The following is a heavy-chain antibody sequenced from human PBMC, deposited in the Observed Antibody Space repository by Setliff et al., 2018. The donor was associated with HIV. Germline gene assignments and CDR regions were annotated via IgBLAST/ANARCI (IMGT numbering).Heavy chain of an antibody. D-gene: IGHD2-21*01. CDR1: GDSFTTTSHS. Sequence: SETLSLTCDVSGDSFTTTSHSWAWLRQPAGRGLEWIGHVYSRGKTDYNPSLASRVSILMSTSEIQFSLTLNSVTAADTAKYYCARGRLMGSSVLFFDFWGQGILVTVSS. CDR3: ARGRLMGSSVLFFDF. J-gene: IGHJ4*02. V-gene: IGHV4-61*09. CDR2: VYSRGKT.